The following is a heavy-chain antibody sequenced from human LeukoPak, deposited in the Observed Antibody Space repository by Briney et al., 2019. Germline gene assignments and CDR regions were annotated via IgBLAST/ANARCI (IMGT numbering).Heavy chain of an antibody. Sequence: SETLSLTCTVSGDAISNGLYYWSWIRQPAGKGLEWIGRIYTSGSTKYNPSLRSRVTISVDTSKNQFSLKLTSVTAADTAVYYCARDGRTNYYDSSGYAFDIWGQGTMVTVSS. CDR2: IYTSGST. V-gene: IGHV4-61*02. CDR3: ARDGRTNYYDSSGYAFDI. D-gene: IGHD3-22*01. J-gene: IGHJ3*02. CDR1: GDAISNGLYY.